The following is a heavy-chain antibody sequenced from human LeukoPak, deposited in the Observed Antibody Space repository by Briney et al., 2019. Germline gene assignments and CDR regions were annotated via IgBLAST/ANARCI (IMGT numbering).Heavy chain of an antibody. CDR2: ISSSGTYV. Sequence: GSLRLSCAASGFTFSSYSMNWVRQAPGTGLEWVSSISSSGTYVYYADSVKGRFTISRDNAKNSLSLQMNSLRADDAAVYYCARASSKQLAGYLPDGFDIWGQGTMVTVSS. CDR3: ARASSKQLAGYLPDGFDI. V-gene: IGHV3-21*01. CDR1: GFTFSSYS. J-gene: IGHJ3*02. D-gene: IGHD3-9*01.